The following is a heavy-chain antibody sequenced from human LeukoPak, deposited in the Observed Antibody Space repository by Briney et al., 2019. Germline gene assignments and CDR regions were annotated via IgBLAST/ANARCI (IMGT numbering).Heavy chain of an antibody. CDR2: IKQDGSEQ. D-gene: IGHD3-3*01. CDR3: ARDNGVVHGVYYMDV. J-gene: IGHJ6*03. CDR1: GFTLSNYR. V-gene: IGHV3-7*01. Sequence: GGSLRHPCAASGFTLSNYRMTWVRQAAGKGLEWVADIKQDGSEQLYVNSVRGRFTISRDNAKMSLFLQMNSLRAEDRAVYYCARDNGVVHGVYYMDVWGKGTTVTVS.